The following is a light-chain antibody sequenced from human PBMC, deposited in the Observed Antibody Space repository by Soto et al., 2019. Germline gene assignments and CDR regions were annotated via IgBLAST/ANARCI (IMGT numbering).Light chain of an antibody. CDR2: LNSDGSH. Sequence: QPVLTQSPSASASLGASVKLTCTLSSGHSNYVIAWHQQQPEKGPRYLMKLNSDGSHSKGDGIPDRFSGSSSVAERYLAISSLQSEEEADYCCQTWDTGIRVFGGGTKLTVL. CDR1: SGHSNYV. J-gene: IGLJ2*01. CDR3: QTWDTGIRV. V-gene: IGLV4-69*01.